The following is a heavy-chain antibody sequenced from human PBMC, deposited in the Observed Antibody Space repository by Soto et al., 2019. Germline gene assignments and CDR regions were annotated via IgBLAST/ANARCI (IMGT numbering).Heavy chain of an antibody. D-gene: IGHD6-19*01. CDR1: GYRFNAYY. CDR3: ARLGSGLFYFDS. Sequence: QVQLVQSGAEVKQPGASVKVSCKASGYRFNAYYLYWVRQAPGQGLEWMGWINPNSGGTQFAQHFRGRVTMTSDTSITTAYMELSSLRSDDTAVYYCARLGSGLFYFDSWGQGTLVTVSS. CDR2: INPNSGGT. V-gene: IGHV1-2*02. J-gene: IGHJ4*02.